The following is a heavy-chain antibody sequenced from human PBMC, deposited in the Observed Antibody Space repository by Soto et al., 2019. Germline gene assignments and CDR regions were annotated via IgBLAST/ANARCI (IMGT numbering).Heavy chain of an antibody. Sequence: QVPLVQSGAEVKKPGSSVKVSCKASGGTFSSYAISWVRQAPGQGLEWMGGIIPIFGTANYAQKFQGRVTITADESTSSAYMELSSLRSEDTAVYYCARDPYYYDSSGYYYYYGMDVWGQGTTVTVSS. D-gene: IGHD3-22*01. J-gene: IGHJ6*02. V-gene: IGHV1-69*01. CDR2: IIPIFGTA. CDR3: ARDPYYYDSSGYYYYYGMDV. CDR1: GGTFSSYA.